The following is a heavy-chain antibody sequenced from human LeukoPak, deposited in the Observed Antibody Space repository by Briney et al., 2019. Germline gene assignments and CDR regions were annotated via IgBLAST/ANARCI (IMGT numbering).Heavy chain of an antibody. D-gene: IGHD3-22*01. CDR1: GGTFSSYA. Sequence: SVKVSCKASGGTFSSYAISWVRQAPGQGLEWMGRIIPILGIANYAQKFQGRVTITADKSTSTAYMELSSLRSEDTAVYYCARGLRVKGVYYDSSGYYYDYFDYWGQGTLVTVSS. V-gene: IGHV1-69*04. CDR2: IIPILGIA. CDR3: ARGLRVKGVYYDSSGYYYDYFDY. J-gene: IGHJ4*02.